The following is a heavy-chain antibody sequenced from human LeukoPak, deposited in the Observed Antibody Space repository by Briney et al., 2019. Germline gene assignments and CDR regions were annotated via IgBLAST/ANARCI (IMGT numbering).Heavy chain of an antibody. V-gene: IGHV4-38-2*01. D-gene: IGHD4-11*01. CDR2: VYRRGTT. CDR3: ASGPRLPHFDY. J-gene: IGHJ4*02. Sequence: SGTLSLTCSVSGYSISSGNYWGWIRQPPGKGLEWIGSVYRRGTTYYNPSLKSRVTISVDTSENQFSLNLSSVTAADTALYYCASGPRLPHFDYWGQGTLVTVSS. CDR1: GYSISSGNY.